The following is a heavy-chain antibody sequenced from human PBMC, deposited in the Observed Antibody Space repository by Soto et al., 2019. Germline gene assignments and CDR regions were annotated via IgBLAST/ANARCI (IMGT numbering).Heavy chain of an antibody. D-gene: IGHD3-10*01. CDR2: FDPEDGET. CDR1: GYTLTELS. Sequence: ASVKVSCKVSGYTLTELSMHWVRQAPGKGLEWMGGFDPEDGETIYAQKFQGRVTMTEDTSTDTAYMELSSLISEDTAVYYCARALAEPSGGENGYYYNMDVWGKGTTVTVS. J-gene: IGHJ6*03. CDR3: ARALAEPSGGENGYYYNMDV. V-gene: IGHV1-24*01.